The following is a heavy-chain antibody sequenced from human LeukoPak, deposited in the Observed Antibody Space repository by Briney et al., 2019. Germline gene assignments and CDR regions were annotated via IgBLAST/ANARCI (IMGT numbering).Heavy chain of an antibody. J-gene: IGHJ3*02. CDR2: IRFDGSNT. CDR3: ARGLFLSGYLDAFDI. V-gene: IGHV3-30*02. Sequence: GGSLRHSCAASGFTFSSYGMHWVRQAPGKGLEWVAFIRFDGSNTYYADSVKGRFTISRDNSKNTLYLQMNSLRVEDTAIYYCARGLFLSGYLDAFDIWGQGTVVTVSS. D-gene: IGHD3-22*01. CDR1: GFTFSSYG.